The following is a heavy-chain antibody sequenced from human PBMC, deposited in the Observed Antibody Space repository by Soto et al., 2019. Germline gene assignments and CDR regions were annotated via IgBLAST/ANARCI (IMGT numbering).Heavy chain of an antibody. CDR1: GGSISSGGYY. V-gene: IGHV4-31*03. D-gene: IGHD1-1*01. J-gene: IGHJ6*02. CDR2: IYYSGST. CDR3: ARHGTLTGGYGMDV. Sequence: QVQLQESGPGLVKPSQTLSLTCTVSGGSISSGGYYWSWIRQHPGKGLEWIGYIYYSGSTYYNPSLKSRVTISVDTSKNQFSLKLSTVTAADTAVYYCARHGTLTGGYGMDVWGQGTTVTVSS.